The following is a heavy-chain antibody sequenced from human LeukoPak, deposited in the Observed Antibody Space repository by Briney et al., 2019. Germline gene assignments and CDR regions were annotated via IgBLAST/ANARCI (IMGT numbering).Heavy chain of an antibody. CDR3: ARDGVDTSNWFDP. Sequence: ASVKVSCMASGYTFTSYGISGVRQAPGQGLEWMGWISAYNGNTNYAQKLQGRVTMTTDTSTSTAYMELRSLRSNDTAVYYCARDGVDTSNWFDPWGQGTLVTVSS. CDR2: ISAYNGNT. V-gene: IGHV1-18*01. J-gene: IGHJ5*02. CDR1: GYTFTSYG. D-gene: IGHD5-18*01.